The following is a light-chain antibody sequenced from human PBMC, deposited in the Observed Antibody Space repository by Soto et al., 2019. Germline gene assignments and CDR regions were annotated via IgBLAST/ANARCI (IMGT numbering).Light chain of an antibody. CDR2: GTS. V-gene: IGKV3-20*01. Sequence: EIVLTQSPGTLSLSPGERATLSCRASQSVSSSYLAWYQQKPGRAPRLLIYGTSSRATGIPDRFSGSGSVTVFTLTISRLEPEDFAVYYCQQYVSSPWTFGQGTKVEIK. CDR1: QSVSSSY. J-gene: IGKJ1*01. CDR3: QQYVSSPWT.